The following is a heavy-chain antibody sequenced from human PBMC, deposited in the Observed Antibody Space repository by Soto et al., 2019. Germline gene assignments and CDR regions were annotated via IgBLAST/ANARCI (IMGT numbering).Heavy chain of an antibody. J-gene: IGHJ6*03. V-gene: IGHV1-18*01. CDR2: ISAYNGNT. CDR1: GYTFTSYG. Sequence: QVQLVQSGAEVKKPGASVKVSCKASGYTFTSYGISWVRQAPGQGLEWMGWISAYNGNTNYAQKLQGRVTMTTDTSTSTAYMELRRLRSDDTAVYYCARDRRTYYDILTGTYYYYMDVWGKGTTVTVSS. D-gene: IGHD3-9*01. CDR3: ARDRRTYYDILTGTYYYYMDV.